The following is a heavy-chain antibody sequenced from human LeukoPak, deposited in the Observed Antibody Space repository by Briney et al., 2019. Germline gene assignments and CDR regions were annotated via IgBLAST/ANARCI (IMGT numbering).Heavy chain of an antibody. Sequence: GASVKVSCKASGYTFTSYGISWVRQAPGQGLEWMGWISAYNGNTNYAQKLQGRVTMTTDTSTSTAYMELRSLRSDDTAVYYYASGVVAATPLHAFDIWGQGTMVTVSS. D-gene: IGHD2-15*01. CDR1: GYTFTSYG. V-gene: IGHV1-18*01. CDR2: ISAYNGNT. CDR3: ASGVVAATPLHAFDI. J-gene: IGHJ3*02.